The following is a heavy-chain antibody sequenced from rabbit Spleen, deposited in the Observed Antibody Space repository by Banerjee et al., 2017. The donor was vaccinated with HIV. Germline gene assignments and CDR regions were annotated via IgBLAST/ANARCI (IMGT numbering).Heavy chain of an antibody. J-gene: IGHJ6*01. D-gene: IGHD8-1*01. CDR1: GFSFSSSDY. Sequence: QSLEESGGDLVKPGGTLTLTCTASGFSFSSSDYTCWVRQAPGKGLEWISCIAGGSSGFTYSATWAKGRFTISKTSSTTVTLQMTSLTVADTATYFCARDTGSSFSSYGMDLWGPGTLVTVS. CDR3: ARDTGSSFSSYGMDL. CDR2: IAGGSSGFT. V-gene: IGHV1S40*01.